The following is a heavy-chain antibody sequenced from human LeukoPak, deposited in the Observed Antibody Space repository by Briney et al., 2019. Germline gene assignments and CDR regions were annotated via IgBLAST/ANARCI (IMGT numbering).Heavy chain of an antibody. V-gene: IGHV3-74*01. Sequence: GGSLRLSCAASGFTFSSYWMHWVRHAPGKGLVWVSRINTDGSITNYADSVKGRFTISRDNAKNTLYLQMSSLRAEDTAVYYCARDRGPRTGFMVREAYDYWGQGTLVTVSS. CDR1: GFTFSSYW. D-gene: IGHD3-10*01. J-gene: IGHJ4*02. CDR3: ARDRGPRTGFMVREAYDY. CDR2: INTDGSIT.